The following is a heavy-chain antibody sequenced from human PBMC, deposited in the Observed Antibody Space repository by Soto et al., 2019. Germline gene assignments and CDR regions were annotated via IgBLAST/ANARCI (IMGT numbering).Heavy chain of an antibody. Sequence: QVQLVQSGAEVKKPGASVKVSCKASGYTLTTYSMHWVRQAPGQRLEWMGWMNPLNGDTKYSQRFQGRLTIIRDTSASTAYMEFSSLRSEYTVIYYCARGNSGAFEIWGQGTMVTVSS. J-gene: IGHJ3*02. CDR1: GYTLTTYS. D-gene: IGHD1-26*01. CDR2: MNPLNGDT. CDR3: ARGNSGAFEI. V-gene: IGHV1-3*01.